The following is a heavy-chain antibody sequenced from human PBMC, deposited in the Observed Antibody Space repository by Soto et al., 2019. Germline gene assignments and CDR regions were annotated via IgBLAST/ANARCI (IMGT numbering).Heavy chain of an antibody. J-gene: IGHJ4*02. CDR1: GGSFSGYY. V-gene: IGHV4-34*01. D-gene: IGHD3-9*01. CDR3: ARAYDILTGYYIIDY. Sequence: VSLTCAVYGGSFSGYYWSWIRQHPGKGLEWIGEINHSGRTNYNPSLKSRVTISVDTSKNQFSLKLRSVTAADTAVYYCARAYDILTGYYIIDYWGPATLVTVSS. CDR2: INHSGRT.